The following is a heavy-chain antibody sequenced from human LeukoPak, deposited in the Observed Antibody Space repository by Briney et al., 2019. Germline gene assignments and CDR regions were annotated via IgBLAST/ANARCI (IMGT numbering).Heavy chain of an antibody. J-gene: IGHJ4*02. CDR3: AGGPAGSDDYGDYVDY. CDR1: GGSISSSNW. Sequence: SGTLSLTCAVSGGSISSSNWWSWVRQPPGKGLEWIGEIYHSGSTNYNPSLKSRVTISVDKSKNQFSLKLSSVTAADTAVYYCAGGPAGSDDYGDYVDYWGQGTLVTVSS. CDR2: IYHSGST. V-gene: IGHV4-4*02. D-gene: IGHD4-17*01.